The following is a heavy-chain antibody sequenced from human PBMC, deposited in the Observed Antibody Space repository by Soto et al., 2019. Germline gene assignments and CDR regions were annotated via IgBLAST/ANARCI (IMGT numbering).Heavy chain of an antibody. CDR2: IYSGGST. V-gene: IGHV3-53*04. CDR1: GFTVSSNY. Sequence: EVQLVESGGGLVQPGGSLRLSCAASGFTVSSNYMSWVRQAPGKGLEWDSVIYSGGSTYYADSVKGRFTISRHNSKNTLYLQMNSLRAEDTAVYYCAREVGHGWFDPWGQGTLVTVSS. CDR3: AREVGHGWFDP. J-gene: IGHJ5*02.